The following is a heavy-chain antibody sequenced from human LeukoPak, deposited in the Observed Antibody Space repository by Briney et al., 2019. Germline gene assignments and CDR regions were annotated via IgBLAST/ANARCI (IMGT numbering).Heavy chain of an antibody. J-gene: IGHJ4*02. CDR3: ARDPGSLDSNSIPDY. CDR1: GFTFSSYS. D-gene: IGHD4-11*01. Sequence: PGGSLRLSCAASGFTFSSYSMNSVRQAPGKGLEWVSSISSSSSYIYYADSVKGRFTISRDNAKNSLYLQMNSLRAEDTAVYYCARDPGSLDSNSIPDYWGQGTLVTVSS. V-gene: IGHV3-21*01. CDR2: ISSSSSYI.